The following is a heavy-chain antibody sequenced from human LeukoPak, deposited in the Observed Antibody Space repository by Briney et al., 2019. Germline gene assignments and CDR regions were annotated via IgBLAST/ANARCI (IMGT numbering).Heavy chain of an antibody. Sequence: GGSLRLSCAASGFTFSSYGMHWVRQAPGKGLEWVAFIRYDGSNKYYADSVKGRFTISRDNSKNTLYLQMNSLRAEDTAVYYCAKDLPEDEYSYGYDYWGQGTLVTVSS. CDR2: IRYDGSNK. CDR1: GFTFSSYG. V-gene: IGHV3-30*02. CDR3: AKDLPEDEYSYGYDY. J-gene: IGHJ4*02. D-gene: IGHD5-18*01.